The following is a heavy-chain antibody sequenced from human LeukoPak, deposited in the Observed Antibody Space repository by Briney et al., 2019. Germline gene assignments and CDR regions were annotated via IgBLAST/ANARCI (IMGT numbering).Heavy chain of an antibody. J-gene: IGHJ4*02. Sequence: GESLKISCKGSGYSFTSYWIGWVRPMPGKGLEWMGIIYPGDSDTRYSPSFQGQVTISADKSISTAYLQWSSLKASDTAMYYCARHLSVQGYVIDYWGQGTLVTVSS. CDR3: ARHLSVQGYVIDY. V-gene: IGHV5-51*01. CDR2: IYPGDSDT. D-gene: IGHD3-10*02. CDR1: GYSFTSYW.